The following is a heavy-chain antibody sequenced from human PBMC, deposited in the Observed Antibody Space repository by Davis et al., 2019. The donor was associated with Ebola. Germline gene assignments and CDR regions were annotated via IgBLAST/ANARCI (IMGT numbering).Heavy chain of an antibody. CDR3: AKVHPPTTVTTGWFDP. Sequence: PAGSLRLPCSASGFICSSYAMSWVRQAPGKGLEWVSSISVRSITYHADSVKGRFTISRDNSKNTLYLQMNSLSAEDTDVYYCAKVHPPTTVTTGWFDPWGKGTLVTVSS. CDR1: GFICSSYA. V-gene: IGHV3-23*01. J-gene: IGHJ5*02. D-gene: IGHD4-17*01. CDR2: ISVRSIT.